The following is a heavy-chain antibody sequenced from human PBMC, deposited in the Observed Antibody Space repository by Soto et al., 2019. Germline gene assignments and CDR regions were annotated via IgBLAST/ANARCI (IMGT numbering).Heavy chain of an antibody. CDR1: GGTFGNSA. V-gene: IGHV1-69*05. Sequence: QVQLVQSGGEVKKPGSSVTGSCKASGGTFGNSAISWVRQAPGQGLEWMGGIIPIFPTPDYAQKLQGRVTXTXDXXTTTANMQATSLTSEDPAGDYCARENGGRQLGGNYHHGMDVWGQGTTVTVSS. D-gene: IGHD1-1*01. J-gene: IGHJ6*02. CDR3: ARENGGRQLGGNYHHGMDV. CDR2: IIPIFPTP.